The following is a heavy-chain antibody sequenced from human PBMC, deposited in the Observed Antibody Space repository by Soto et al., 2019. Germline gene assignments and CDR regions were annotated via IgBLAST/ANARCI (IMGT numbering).Heavy chain of an antibody. CDR1: GFTFSSYA. Sequence: LRLSCAASGFTFSSYAMSWARQAPGKGLEWVSAISGSGGSTYYADSVKGRFTISRDNSKNTLYLQMNSLRAEDTAVYYCAKGGKDYYDSSASGICDYWGQGTLVTVSS. D-gene: IGHD3-22*01. J-gene: IGHJ4*02. CDR2: ISGSGGST. V-gene: IGHV3-23*01. CDR3: AKGGKDYYDSSASGICDY.